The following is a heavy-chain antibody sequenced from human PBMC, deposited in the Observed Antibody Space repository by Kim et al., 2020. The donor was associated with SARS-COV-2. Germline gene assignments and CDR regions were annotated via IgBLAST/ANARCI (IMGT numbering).Heavy chain of an antibody. CDR3: ARDRSGWYYFDY. CDR2: VSGSGGST. CDR1: GFTFSSYA. V-gene: IGHV3-23*01. J-gene: IGHJ4*02. D-gene: IGHD6-19*01. Sequence: GGSLRLSCAASGFTFSSYAMNWVRQAPGKGLEWVSSVSGSGGSTYYADSVTDRFTISRDNSKNTLYLQLYSLRAEDAAVYYCARDRSGWYYFDYWGQGT.